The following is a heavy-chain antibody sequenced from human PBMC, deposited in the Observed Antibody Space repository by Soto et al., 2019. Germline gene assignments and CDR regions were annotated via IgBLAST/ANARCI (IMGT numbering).Heavy chain of an antibody. J-gene: IGHJ4*02. CDR1: RFTFSHYA. D-gene: IGHD3-3*01. V-gene: IGHV3-23*01. CDR2: IGGSGDYS. CDR3: AEDARAHHDYWSGFYDS. Sequence: EVQLLESGGGLVQPGGSLRLSCAVSRFTFSHYAMSWVRQAPGKGLEWVSTIGGSGDYSYYADSVKGRFIISRDNSKNTRYLQMNSLTAEDPAVYYCAEDARAHHDYWSGFYDSWGQGTQVTVSS.